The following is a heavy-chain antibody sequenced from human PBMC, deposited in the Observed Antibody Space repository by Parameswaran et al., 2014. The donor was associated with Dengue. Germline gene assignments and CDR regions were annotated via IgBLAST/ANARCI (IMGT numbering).Heavy chain of an antibody. V-gene: IGHV3-48*03. D-gene: IGHD1-14*01. CDR3: AIVPVASHHYYGMDV. CDR2: ISTTSNTI. Sequence: KWIRQPPGKGLEWLSYISTTSNTIYYADSVKGRFTISRDNAKNSLYLQINSLRAEDTAVYYCAIVPVASHHYYGMDVWGRGTTVTVSS. J-gene: IGHJ6*02.